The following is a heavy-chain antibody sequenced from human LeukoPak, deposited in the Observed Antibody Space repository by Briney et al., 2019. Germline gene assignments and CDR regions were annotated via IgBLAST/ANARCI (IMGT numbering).Heavy chain of an antibody. D-gene: IGHD3-22*01. CDR2: SYYSGST. CDR3: ARRYYYDSSGYPRSLDWFDP. Sequence: SETPSLTCSVSGGSISSSSYYWGWIRQPPGKGLELIGSSYYSGSTYYNPSLKSRVTISVDTSKNQFSLKLRSVTAADTAVYYCARRYYYDSSGYPRSLDWFDPWGQGTLVTVSS. V-gene: IGHV4-39*01. CDR1: GGSISSSSYY. J-gene: IGHJ5*02.